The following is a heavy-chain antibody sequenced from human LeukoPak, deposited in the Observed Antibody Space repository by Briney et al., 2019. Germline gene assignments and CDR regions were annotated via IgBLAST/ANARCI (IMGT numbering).Heavy chain of an antibody. V-gene: IGHV3-53*01. D-gene: IGHD5-24*01. J-gene: IGHJ4*02. CDR3: ARTFVSGDGYKVGYFDY. Sequence: GGSLRLSCAASGFTFSNSYMSWVRQAPGKGLEWVSLIYPSGNIYYADSVKGRFTISRDNSKNTLFLQMNSLRAEDTAIYYCARTFVSGDGYKVGYFDYWGQGTLVTVSS. CDR2: IYPSGNI. CDR1: GFTFSNSY.